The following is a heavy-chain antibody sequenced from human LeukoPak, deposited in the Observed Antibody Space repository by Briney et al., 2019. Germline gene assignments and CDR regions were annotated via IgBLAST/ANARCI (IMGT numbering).Heavy chain of an antibody. J-gene: IGHJ4*02. CDR3: ARDGNYYGSGNPFDY. Sequence: LETLSLTCAVSGYSISSGCYWGWIRQPPGKGLEWIGSIYHSGSTYYDPSLKSRVTISVDTSKNQFSLKLSSVTAADTAVYYCARDGNYYGSGNPFDYWGQGTLVTVSS. V-gene: IGHV4-38-2*02. CDR1: GYSISSGCY. D-gene: IGHD3-10*01. CDR2: IYHSGST.